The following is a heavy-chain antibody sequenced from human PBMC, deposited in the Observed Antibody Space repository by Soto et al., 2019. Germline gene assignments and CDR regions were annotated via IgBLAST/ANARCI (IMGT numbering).Heavy chain of an antibody. CDR2: IYATGTT. J-gene: IGHJ5*02. CDR1: GASISSGGHY. Sequence: SETLSLTCPVSGASISSGGHYWSWIRQHPGKGLEWIGYIYATGTTDYNPSLKSRVMMSVDTSKKQFSLKLRSVTAADTAVYYCVRDGTKTLRDWFDPWGQGISVTV. CDR3: VRDGTKTLRDWFDP. V-gene: IGHV4-31*03. D-gene: IGHD1-1*01.